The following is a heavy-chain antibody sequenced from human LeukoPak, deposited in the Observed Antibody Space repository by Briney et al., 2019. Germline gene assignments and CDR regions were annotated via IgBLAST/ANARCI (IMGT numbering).Heavy chain of an antibody. J-gene: IGHJ6*03. D-gene: IGHD6-19*01. CDR2: ISTYNGNT. CDR3: ARDLQYSSGWSASGMDV. CDR1: GYTFTSHG. Sequence: ASVKVSCKASGYTFTSHGISWARQAPGQGLEWMGWISTYNGNTNYAQKLQGRVSMTTDTSTSTAYMDLRSLRSDDTAVYYCARDLQYSSGWSASGMDVWGKGTTVTISS. V-gene: IGHV1-18*01.